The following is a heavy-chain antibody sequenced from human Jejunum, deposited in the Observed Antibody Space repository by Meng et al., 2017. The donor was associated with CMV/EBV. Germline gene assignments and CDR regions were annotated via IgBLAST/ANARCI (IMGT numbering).Heavy chain of an antibody. CDR2: LVPRPRTS. V-gene: IGHV1-69*16. CDR3: ARSDFYDSRGISYFRYYGMDV. D-gene: IGHD3-22*01. Sequence: ITWVRQAPGQGLEWWGGLVPRPRTSSFKQKVQDRVTITTDASRSTVYMELSGLRSEDTAVYYCARSDFYDSRGISYFRYYGMDVWGQGTTVTVSS. J-gene: IGHJ6*02.